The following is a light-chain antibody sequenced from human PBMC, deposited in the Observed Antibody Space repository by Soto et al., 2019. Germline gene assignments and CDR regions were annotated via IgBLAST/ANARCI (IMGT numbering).Light chain of an antibody. CDR2: STN. Sequence: QSVLTQPPSVSGTPGQRVTISCSGSSSNIGSNTVNWYQQLPGTAPKLLIYSTNQRPSGVPDRFSGSKSGTSASLAISGLQSEDEADYYCAAWDDSLNGLVFGGGTKLTVL. CDR3: AAWDDSLNGLV. V-gene: IGLV1-44*01. CDR1: SSNIGSNT. J-gene: IGLJ2*01.